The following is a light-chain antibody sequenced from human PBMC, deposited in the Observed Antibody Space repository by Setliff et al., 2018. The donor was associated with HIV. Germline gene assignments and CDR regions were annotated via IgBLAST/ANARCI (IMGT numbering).Light chain of an antibody. CDR1: SSNIGAGYD. CDR2: GNN. Sequence: QSVLTQPPSVSGAPGRRVTISCTGTSSNIGAGYDVHWYQQLPGTAPKLLIYGNNNRPSGYPDRFSASSSGTSASLAITGLQAADEADYFCQSYDSSLSAVFGTGTKVTVL. J-gene: IGLJ1*01. CDR3: QSYDSSLSAV. V-gene: IGLV1-40*01.